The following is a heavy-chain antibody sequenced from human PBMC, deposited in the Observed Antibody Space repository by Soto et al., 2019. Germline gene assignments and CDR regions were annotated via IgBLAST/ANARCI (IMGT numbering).Heavy chain of an antibody. D-gene: IGHD1-26*01. V-gene: IGHV1-46*03. J-gene: IGHJ3*02. Sequence: QVQLVQSGAEVKKPGASVKVSCKASGYTFTKYYMHWVRQAPGQGLEWMGLINPYGGSTSNAQKFQGRLIMVRDTYTTTVHMELSSLRYEDTAAYFCAISPDTSGAFDIWGQGPPVTVSS. CDR2: INPYGGST. CDR3: AISPDTSGAFDI. CDR1: GYTFTKYY.